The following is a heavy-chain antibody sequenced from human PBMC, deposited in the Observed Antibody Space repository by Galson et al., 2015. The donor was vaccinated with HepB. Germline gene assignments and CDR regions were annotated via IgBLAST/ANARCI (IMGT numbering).Heavy chain of an antibody. CDR3: VRSWSGYYSDWYFDL. Sequence: SETLSLTCTVSGGSISSSSYYWGWIRQPPGKGLEWIGSIYYSGSTYYNPSLKSRVTISVDTSKNQFSLKLSSVTAADTAVYYCVRSWSGYYSDWYFDLWGRGTLVTVSS. CDR2: IYYSGST. J-gene: IGHJ2*01. V-gene: IGHV4-39*07. CDR1: GGSISSSSYY. D-gene: IGHD3-3*01.